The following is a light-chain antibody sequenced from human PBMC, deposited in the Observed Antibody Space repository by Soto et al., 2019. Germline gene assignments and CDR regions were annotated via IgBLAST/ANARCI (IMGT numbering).Light chain of an antibody. Sequence: EIVLTQSPGTLSLSPGERATLSCRASQSVGNNYLAWYQQKPGQPPRFLMYDASTRATGIPDRFSGSGSGTDFTLTISRLEPGDFAGYYCQQYGNSPLTFGGGTKVDIK. J-gene: IGKJ4*01. CDR2: DAS. CDR1: QSVGNNY. V-gene: IGKV3-20*01. CDR3: QQYGNSPLT.